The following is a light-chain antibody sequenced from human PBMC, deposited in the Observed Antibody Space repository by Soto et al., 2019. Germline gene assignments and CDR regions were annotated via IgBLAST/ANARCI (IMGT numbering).Light chain of an antibody. CDR2: MVS. CDR1: QSLRYIDGNTY. J-gene: IGKJ1*01. V-gene: IGKV2-30*01. Sequence: DVVMTQSPLSLSFTPGQPSAVSCRSSQSLRYIDGNTYLTWFHQRPGQSPRRLIYMVSNRDSGVPDRFSGSGSGTDFTLKISRVEAEDVGVYYCMQAAHWPWTFGQGTKVDI. CDR3: MQAAHWPWT.